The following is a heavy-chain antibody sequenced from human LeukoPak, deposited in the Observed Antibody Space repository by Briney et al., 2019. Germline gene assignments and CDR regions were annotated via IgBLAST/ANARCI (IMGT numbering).Heavy chain of an antibody. V-gene: IGHV3-21*01. Sequence: GGSLRLSCAASGFTFSSYSMHWVRQAPGKRLEWVSSISSRSSYIYYADSVKGRFTISRDNAKNSLYLQMNSLRAEDTAVYYCARPTSRDGYNYGYWGQGTLVTVSS. J-gene: IGHJ4*02. CDR3: ARPTSRDGYNYGY. D-gene: IGHD5-24*01. CDR1: GFTFSSYS. CDR2: ISSRSSYI.